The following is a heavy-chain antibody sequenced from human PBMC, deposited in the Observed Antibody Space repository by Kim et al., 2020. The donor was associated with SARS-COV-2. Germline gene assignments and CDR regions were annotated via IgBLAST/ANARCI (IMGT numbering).Heavy chain of an antibody. Sequence: SETLSLTCAVSGGSISSSNWWTWVRQPPGKGLEWIGEVYHTGSTNYNSCLKSRVTISVDKSKNQFSLELTSVTAADTAVYYCARVWVRGGCFDYWGQGTLVTVSS. CDR1: GGSISSSNW. CDR2: VYHTGST. CDR3: ARVWVRGGCFDY. D-gene: IGHD3-10*01. V-gene: IGHV4-4*02. J-gene: IGHJ4*02.